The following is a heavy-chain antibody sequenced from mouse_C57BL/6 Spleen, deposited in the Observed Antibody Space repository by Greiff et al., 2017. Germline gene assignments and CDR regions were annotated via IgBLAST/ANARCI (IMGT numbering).Heavy chain of an antibody. J-gene: IGHJ4*01. CDR2: IHPNSGST. V-gene: IGHV1-64*01. CDR3: ARGGGNPYYYAMDY. CDR1: GYTFTSSW. Sequence: VQLQQPGAELVKPGASVKLSCKASGYTFTSSWMHWVKQRPGQGLEWIGMIHPNSGSTNYNEKFKSKATLTVDKSSSTAYMQLSSLTSEDSAVYYCARGGGNPYYYAMDYWGQGTSVTVSS.